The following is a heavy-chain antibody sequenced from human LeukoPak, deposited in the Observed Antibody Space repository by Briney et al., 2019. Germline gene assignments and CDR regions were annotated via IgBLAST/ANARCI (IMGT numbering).Heavy chain of an antibody. CDR3: ATDQRGAGLGFVYGSGSFNGLDV. CDR2: FDPEDGET. V-gene: IGHV1-24*01. CDR1: GYTLSELS. Sequence: ASVKVSCKVSGYTLSELSMHWVRQAPGKGLEWMGGFDPEDGETIYAQNFQGRVTMTKDTSTDTGYMELSSLRFEDTAVYYCATDQRGAGLGFVYGSGSFNGLDVWGQGTTVTVSS. D-gene: IGHD3-10*01. J-gene: IGHJ6*02.